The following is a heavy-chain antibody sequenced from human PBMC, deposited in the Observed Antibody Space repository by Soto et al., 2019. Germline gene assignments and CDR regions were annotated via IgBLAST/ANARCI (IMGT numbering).Heavy chain of an antibody. J-gene: IGHJ4*02. V-gene: IGHV4-59*01. CDR3: ARLNYYYSNGTIDY. CDR2: IYYSGST. Sequence: SETLSLTCTVSGGSISSYYWSWIRHPPGKGLEWIGYIYYSGSTNYNPSLKSRVTISVDTSKNKFSLKLSSVTAGDTAMYYCARLNYYYSNGTIDYWGQGTLVTVT. CDR1: GGSISSYY. D-gene: IGHD3-22*01.